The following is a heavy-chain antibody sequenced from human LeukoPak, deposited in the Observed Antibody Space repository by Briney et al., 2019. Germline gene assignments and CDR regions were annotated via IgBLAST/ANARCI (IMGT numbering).Heavy chain of an antibody. D-gene: IGHD6-19*01. J-gene: IGHJ4*02. CDR3: AKDRSSGRRNPFDY. Sequence: GSLRLSCAASGFTFSSYGMHWVRQAPGKGLEWVAVISYDGSNKYYADSVKGRFTISRDNSKNTLYLQMNSLRAEDTAVYYCAKDRSSGRRNPFDYWGQGTLVTVSS. V-gene: IGHV3-30*18. CDR1: GFTFSSYG. CDR2: ISYDGSNK.